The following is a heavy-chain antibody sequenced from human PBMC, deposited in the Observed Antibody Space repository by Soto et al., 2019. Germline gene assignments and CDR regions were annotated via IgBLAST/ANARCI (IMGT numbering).Heavy chain of an antibody. J-gene: IGHJ6*02. V-gene: IGHV3-30*03. D-gene: IGHD1-26*01. CDR2: ISYDGNKK. CDR3: ARVGADGMDV. Sequence: GGSLRLSCAASGFTFRNHGMHWVRQAPGKGLEWVAVISYDGNKKYYADSVKGRFTISRDNSKNTLYLQMNSLRGEDTAVYYCARVGADGMDVWGQGTTVTVSS. CDR1: GFTFRNHG.